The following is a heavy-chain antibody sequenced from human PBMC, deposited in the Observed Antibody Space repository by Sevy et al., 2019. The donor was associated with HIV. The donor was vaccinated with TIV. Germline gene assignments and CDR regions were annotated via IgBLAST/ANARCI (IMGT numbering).Heavy chain of an antibody. Sequence: GGSLRLSCAASGFTFRSYSMHWVRQAPGKGLEWLTLISYDGRNTYYADSVKTRFTISRDNSNNTLYLQMNSLRPEDTAVYYCARGSVSGIFFYYGWTSGARGPRSPSP. J-gene: IGHJ6*02. V-gene: IGHV3-30*04. CDR2: ISYDGRNT. CDR3: ARGSVSGIFFYYGWTS. D-gene: IGHD1-20*01. CDR1: GFTFRSYS.